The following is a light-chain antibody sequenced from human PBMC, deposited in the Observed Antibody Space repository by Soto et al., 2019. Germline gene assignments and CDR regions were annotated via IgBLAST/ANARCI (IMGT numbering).Light chain of an antibody. V-gene: IGKV1-17*01. CDR2: AAS. CDR3: QQYNSYPLT. J-gene: IGKJ4*01. CDR1: QGIGND. Sequence: DLQMTQSPSSLSASVGDRVTITCRASQGIGNDLGWYQQKPGKTPKRLIYAASSLQSGVPSRFSGSESGTEFTLTISSLQPEDFATYYCQQYNSYPLTFGGGTKVEV.